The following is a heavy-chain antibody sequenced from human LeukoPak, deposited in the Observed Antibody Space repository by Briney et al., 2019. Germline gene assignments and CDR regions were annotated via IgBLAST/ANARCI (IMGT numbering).Heavy chain of an antibody. V-gene: IGHV1-69*04. Sequence: GASVKVSCKASGGTYSSYAISWVRQAPGQGLEWMGRIIPILGLTNYAQKFQGRVTITADKFTSTAYMELSSLGSEDTAVYYCASSISREGATDYWGQGTLVTVSP. CDR1: GGTYSSYA. CDR3: ASSISREGATDY. CDR2: IIPILGLT. D-gene: IGHD1-26*01. J-gene: IGHJ4*02.